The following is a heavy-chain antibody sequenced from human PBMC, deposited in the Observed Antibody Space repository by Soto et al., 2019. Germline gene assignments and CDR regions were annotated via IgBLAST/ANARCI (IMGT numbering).Heavy chain of an antibody. CDR2: ISSTTNYI. J-gene: IGHJ4*02. CDR1: GFTFTRYS. Sequence: GGSLRLSCAAYGFTFTRYSMNWVRQAPGKGLEWVSSISSTTNYIYYGDSMKGRFTISRDNAKNSLYLEMNSLRAEDTAVYYCARESEDLTSNFDYWGQGTLVTVSS. CDR3: ARESEDLTSNFDY. V-gene: IGHV3-21*06.